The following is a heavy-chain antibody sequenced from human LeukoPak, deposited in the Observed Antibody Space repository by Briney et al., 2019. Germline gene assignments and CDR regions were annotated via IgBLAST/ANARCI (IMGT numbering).Heavy chain of an antibody. V-gene: IGHV4-59*01. CDR2: SYYSGST. CDR1: GGSITHYY. CDR3: ARVNHVGSGWYDY. D-gene: IGHD6-19*01. J-gene: IGHJ4*02. Sequence: SETLSLTCTVSGGSITHYYWTWIRQPPGKTLEWIGYSYYSGSTKYNPSLKSRVTISVDTSNNQFSLNLRSVTAADTAVYYCARVNHVGSGWYDYWGQGTLVTVSS.